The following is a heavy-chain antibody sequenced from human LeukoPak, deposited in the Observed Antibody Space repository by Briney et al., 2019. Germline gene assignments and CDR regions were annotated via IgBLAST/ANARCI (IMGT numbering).Heavy chain of an antibody. CDR2: ISWDGGGT. CDR3: SSTTPYYDILTGYLTRDY. Sequence: GGSLRLSCAASGFTFDDHAMHWVCQAPGKGLEWVSLISWDGGGTYYADSVKGRFTISRDNSKNTLYPQMNSLRAEDTAVYYCSSTTPYYDILTGYLTRDYWGQGTLVTVSS. V-gene: IGHV3-43D*03. J-gene: IGHJ4*02. D-gene: IGHD3-9*01. CDR1: GFTFDDHA.